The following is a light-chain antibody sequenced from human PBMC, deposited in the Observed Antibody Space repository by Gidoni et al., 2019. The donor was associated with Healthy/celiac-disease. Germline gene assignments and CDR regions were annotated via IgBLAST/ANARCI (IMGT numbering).Light chain of an antibody. CDR2: CAS. V-gene: IGKV4-1*01. J-gene: IGKJ2*01. Sequence: DIVMTQTPDSLAVSLGERATINCKSSQSVLYSYNNKNYLDWYQQKPGLPPKLLIYCASTRISEVSDRFIGRGSGTNFTLTISSMQAEDVAVYYCQQYYSTPYTFGQGTKLEIK. CDR3: QQYYSTPYT. CDR1: QSVLYSYNNKNY.